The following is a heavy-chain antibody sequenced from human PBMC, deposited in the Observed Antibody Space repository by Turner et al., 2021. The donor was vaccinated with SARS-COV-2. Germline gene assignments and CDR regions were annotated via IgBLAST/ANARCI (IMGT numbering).Heavy chain of an antibody. Sequence: QLQLQESGPGLVKPSETLSLTCTVSGASISSSRYYWGWIRQPPGKGLEWIGSIYYSGSTYYNPSLKSRVTISVDASKNQFSLKLSSVTAADTAVYYCARRGDGGKSFDYWGQGTLVTVSS. D-gene: IGHD2-15*01. CDR3: ARRGDGGKSFDY. V-gene: IGHV4-39*01. CDR1: GASISSSRYY. CDR2: IYYSGST. J-gene: IGHJ4*02.